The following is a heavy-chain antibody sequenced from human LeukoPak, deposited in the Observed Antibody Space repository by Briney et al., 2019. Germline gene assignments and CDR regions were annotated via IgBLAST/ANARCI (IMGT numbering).Heavy chain of an antibody. J-gene: IGHJ4*02. V-gene: IGHV4-59*12. CDR2: IYYSGST. D-gene: IGHD6-6*01. CDR3: AREGEQLVRWGGVFDY. Sequence: PSETLSLTCTVSGGSISSYYWSWIRQPPGKGLEWIGYIYYSGSTNYNPSLKSRVTMSVDTSKNQFSLKLSSVTAADTAVYYCAREGEQLVRWGGVFDYWGQGTLVTVSS. CDR1: GGSISSYY.